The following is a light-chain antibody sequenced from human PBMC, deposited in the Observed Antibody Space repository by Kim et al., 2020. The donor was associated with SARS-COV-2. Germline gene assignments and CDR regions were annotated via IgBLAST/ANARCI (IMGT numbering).Light chain of an antibody. CDR2: KGS. CDR3: MQGTHWPSYS. J-gene: IGKJ2*03. Sequence: PGSLPCWASQRPVNKDGKPYLDWFQQRPGQFPRRLIYKGSNRGSGVPDRIRGSGVGTDFTLEISRGEAEDVGVYYCMQGTHWPSYSFGQGTKLEI. V-gene: IGKV2-30*01. CDR1: QRPVNKDGKPY.